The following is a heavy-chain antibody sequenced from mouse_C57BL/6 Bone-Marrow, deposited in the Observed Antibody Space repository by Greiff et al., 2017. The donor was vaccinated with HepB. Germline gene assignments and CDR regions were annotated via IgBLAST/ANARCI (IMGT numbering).Heavy chain of an antibody. D-gene: IGHD2-5*01. CDR1: GYTFTSYW. CDR3: ARRGGNYSNYYAMDY. Sequence: QVQLQQPGAELVKPGASVKMSCKASGYTFTSYWITWVKQRPGQGLAWIGDIYPGSGSTNYNEKFKSKATLTVDTSSSTAYMQLSSLTSEDSAVYYCARRGGNYSNYYAMDYWGQGTSVTVSS. CDR2: IYPGSGST. J-gene: IGHJ4*01. V-gene: IGHV1-55*01.